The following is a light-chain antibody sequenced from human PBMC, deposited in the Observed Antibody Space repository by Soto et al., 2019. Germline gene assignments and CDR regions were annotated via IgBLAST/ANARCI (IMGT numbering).Light chain of an antibody. CDR3: QEANTVPFT. V-gene: IGKV1-12*01. CDR1: RDINTW. Sequence: DIQMTQSPSSVSASVGDRVTITCRASRDINTWLAWYQQKPGKAPKLLISAASSLQSGVPSRFSGSDSGTDFTLTISSLQPEDFATYYCQEANTVPFTFGPGTKVDIK. J-gene: IGKJ3*01. CDR2: AAS.